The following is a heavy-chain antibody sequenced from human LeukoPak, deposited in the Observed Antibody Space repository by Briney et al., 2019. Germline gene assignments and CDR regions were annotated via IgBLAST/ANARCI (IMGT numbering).Heavy chain of an antibody. J-gene: IGHJ4*02. CDR2: IYYSGST. CDR3: ARSDSSSWTWFDY. Sequence: SETLSLTCTVSGGSISSSSYYWGWIRQPPGKGLEWIGSIYYSGSTYYNPSLKSRVTISVDTSKNQFSLKLSSVTAADTAVYYCARSDSSSWTWFDYWGQGTLVTVSS. D-gene: IGHD6-13*01. V-gene: IGHV4-39*07. CDR1: GGSISSSSYY.